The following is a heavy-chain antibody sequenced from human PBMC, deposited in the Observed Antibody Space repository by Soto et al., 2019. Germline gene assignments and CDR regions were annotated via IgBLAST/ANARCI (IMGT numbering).Heavy chain of an antibody. CDR2: IYPGDSDT. J-gene: IGHJ4*02. D-gene: IGHD5-18*01. Sequence: PGESLKISCKGSGYSFTSHWIGWVRQMPGKGLEWMGTIYPGDSDTRYSPSFQGQVSISTDKSVSTAYLQWRSLKASDSAMYYCARMSGAMVLGYWGQGTLVTVSS. CDR3: ARMSGAMVLGY. CDR1: GYSFTSHW. V-gene: IGHV5-51*01.